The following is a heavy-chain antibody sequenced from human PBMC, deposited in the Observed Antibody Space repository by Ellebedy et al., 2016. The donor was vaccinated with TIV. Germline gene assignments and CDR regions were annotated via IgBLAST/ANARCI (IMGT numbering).Heavy chain of an antibody. D-gene: IGHD4-11*01. V-gene: IGHV1-18*04. Sequence: AASVKVSCKASGYTFTGYYMHWVRQAPGQGLEWMGWISAYNGNTNYAQKLQGRVTMTTDTSTSTAYMELRSLRSDDTAVYYCARDRPDYPRKTLYYYYGMDVWGQGTTVTVSS. CDR1: GYTFTGYY. CDR3: ARDRPDYPRKTLYYYYGMDV. J-gene: IGHJ6*02. CDR2: ISAYNGNT.